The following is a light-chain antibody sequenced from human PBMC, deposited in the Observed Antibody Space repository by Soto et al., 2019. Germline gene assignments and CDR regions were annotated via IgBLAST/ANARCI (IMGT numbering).Light chain of an antibody. J-gene: IGKJ5*01. CDR2: DAS. Sequence: ILLTQSPATLSLSAGERATLSCRASQSVSTYLAWYKQKPGQAPRLLISDASNRASGVPDRFTGGGSGTEFSLTIRRLEPEDFALYYCQQYVGSPITFGQGTRLEI. CDR3: QQYVGSPIT. CDR1: QSVSTY. V-gene: IGKV3-20*01.